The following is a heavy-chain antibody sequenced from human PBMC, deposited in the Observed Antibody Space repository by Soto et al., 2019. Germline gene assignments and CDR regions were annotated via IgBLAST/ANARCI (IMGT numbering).Heavy chain of an antibody. J-gene: IGHJ6*03. D-gene: IGHD2-2*01. CDR3: ARGPPVVVVPAATYYYYYYMDV. CDR2: INHSGST. Sequence: SETLSLTCAVYGGSFSGYYWSWIRQPPGKGLEWIGEINHSGSTNYNPSLKSRVTISVDTSKNQFSLKLSSVTAAETAVYYCARGPPVVVVPAATYYYYYYMDVWGKGTTVTVSS. V-gene: IGHV4-34*01. CDR1: GGSFSGYY.